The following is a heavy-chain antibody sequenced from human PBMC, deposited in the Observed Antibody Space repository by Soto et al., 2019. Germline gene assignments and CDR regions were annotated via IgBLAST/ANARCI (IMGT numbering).Heavy chain of an antibody. D-gene: IGHD3-16*01. CDR3: AKDLTHPPATPVWGSHSDYFDY. CDR2: ISGSGGST. CDR1: GFTFSSYA. V-gene: IGHV3-23*01. Sequence: GGSLRLSCAASGFTFSSYAMSWVRQAPGKGLEWVSAISGSGGSTYYADSVKGRFTISRDNSKNTLYLQMNSLRAEDTAVYYCAKDLTHPPATPVWGSHSDYFDYWGQGTLVTVSS. J-gene: IGHJ4*02.